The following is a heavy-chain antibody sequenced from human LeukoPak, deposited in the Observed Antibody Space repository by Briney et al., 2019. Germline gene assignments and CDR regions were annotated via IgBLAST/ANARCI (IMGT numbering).Heavy chain of an antibody. CDR2: ISSSSSYI. J-gene: IGHJ4*02. CDR3: ATDYYDSSGYCSFDY. CDR1: GFTFSSYS. D-gene: IGHD3-22*01. Sequence: GGSLRLSCAASGFTFSSYSMNWVRQAPGKGLEWVSSISSSSSYIYYADSVKGRFTISRDNAKNSLYLQMNSLRAEDTAVYYCATDYYDSSGYCSFDYWGQGTLVTVSS. V-gene: IGHV3-21*01.